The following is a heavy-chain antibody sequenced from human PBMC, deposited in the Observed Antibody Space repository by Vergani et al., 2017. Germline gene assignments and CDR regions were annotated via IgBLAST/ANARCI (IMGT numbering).Heavy chain of an antibody. Sequence: QVQLVQSGAEVKKPGASVKVSCKASGYTFSTYAISWVRQAPGQGLEWMGGIIPIFGTANYAQKFQGRVTITADESTSTAYMELSSLRSEDTAVYYCARPNRYCSSTSCSLGDAFDIWGQGTMVTVSS. CDR3: ARPNRYCSSTSCSLGDAFDI. J-gene: IGHJ3*02. V-gene: IGHV1-69*13. CDR1: GYTFSTYA. D-gene: IGHD2-2*01. CDR2: IIPIFGTA.